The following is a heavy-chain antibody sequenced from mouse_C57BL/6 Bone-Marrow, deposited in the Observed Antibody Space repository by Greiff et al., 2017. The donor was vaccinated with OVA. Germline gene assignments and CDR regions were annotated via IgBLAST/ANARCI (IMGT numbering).Heavy chain of an antibody. CDR1: GYTFTSYG. J-gene: IGHJ2*01. V-gene: IGHV1-81*01. Sequence: QVQLQQSGAELARPGASVKLSCKASGYTFTSYGISWVKQRTGQGLEWIGEIYPRSGHTYYNEKFKGKATLTADKSSSTAYMELRSLTSEDSAVYFCAREGAYGSSYEYYFDYWGQGTTLTVSS. CDR2: IYPRSGHT. D-gene: IGHD1-1*01. CDR3: AREGAYGSSYEYYFDY.